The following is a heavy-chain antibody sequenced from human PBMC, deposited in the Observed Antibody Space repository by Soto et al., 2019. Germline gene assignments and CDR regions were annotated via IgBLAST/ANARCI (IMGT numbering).Heavy chain of an antibody. J-gene: IGHJ5*02. V-gene: IGHV4-61*08. CDR1: GGSVRSDGYY. Sequence: QVQLQESGPGLVRASETLSLTCTVPGGSVRSDGYYWSWIRQPPGKGLEWIGHIYYTESTNYSPSLKSRVTISVDLSKNQFSLRVHSVTAADTAVYYCARAERAEAMVFSSIGNWFDPWGQGTLVIVSS. CDR2: IYYTEST. D-gene: IGHD5-18*01. CDR3: ARAERAEAMVFSSIGNWFDP.